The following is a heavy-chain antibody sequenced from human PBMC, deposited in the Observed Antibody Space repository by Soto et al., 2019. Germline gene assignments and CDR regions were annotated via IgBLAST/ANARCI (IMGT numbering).Heavy chain of an antibody. D-gene: IGHD6-6*01. V-gene: IGHV1-69*02. CDR1: GGTFSSYT. J-gene: IGHJ4*02. CDR2: IIPILGIA. CDR3: ASDAFDFAYSSSSPPFDY. Sequence: ASVKVSCKASGGTFSSYTISWVRQAPGQGLEWMGRIIPILGIANYAQKFQGRVTITADKSTSTAYMELSSLRSEDTAVYYCASDAFDFAYSSSSPPFDYWGQGTLVTVSS.